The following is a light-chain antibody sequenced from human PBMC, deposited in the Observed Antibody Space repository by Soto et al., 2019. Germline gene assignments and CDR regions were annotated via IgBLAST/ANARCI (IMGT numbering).Light chain of an antibody. V-gene: IGKV3-15*01. CDR3: QQYNNWPGT. CDR1: QSVTFN. J-gene: IGKJ1*01. Sequence: EIVMTQSPATLSVSPGESATLSCRASQSVTFNLAWYQQKPVQAPRLLIFGASTRATGIPARFSGSGSGTEFTLTISSLQSEDFAVYYCQQYNNWPGTFGQGTKVEIK. CDR2: GAS.